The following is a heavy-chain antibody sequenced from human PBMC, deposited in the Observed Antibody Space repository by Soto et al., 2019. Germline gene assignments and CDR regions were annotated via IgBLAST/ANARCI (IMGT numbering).Heavy chain of an antibody. D-gene: IGHD2-8*01. J-gene: IGHJ3*01. CDR2: IYQSGST. CDR1: GGSINSSNC. V-gene: IGHV4-4*02. CDR3: SRRYVYANQGFFDV. Sequence: QVRLQGSGPGLVTPSGTLYLTCPVSGGSINSSNCWSWVRQSPGTGLEWMGEIYQSGSTKYNPSYRSRFTVSIYKYKRQSTLKLTSVTAAVSAMYYFSRRYVYANQGFFDVWDQGTKVTVSS.